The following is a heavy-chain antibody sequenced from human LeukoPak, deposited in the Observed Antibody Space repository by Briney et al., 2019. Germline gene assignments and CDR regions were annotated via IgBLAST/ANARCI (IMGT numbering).Heavy chain of an antibody. CDR3: ARGPNYCSSTSCYTGYYMDV. CDR2: MNPNSGNT. Sequence: ASVKVSCKASGYTFTSYDINWVRQATGQGLEWMGWMNPNSGNTGYAQKFQGRVTITRNTSISTAYMELSSLRSEDTAVYYCARGPNYCSSTSCYTGYYMDVWGKGTTVTVSS. CDR1: GYTFTSYD. D-gene: IGHD2-2*02. V-gene: IGHV1-8*03. J-gene: IGHJ6*03.